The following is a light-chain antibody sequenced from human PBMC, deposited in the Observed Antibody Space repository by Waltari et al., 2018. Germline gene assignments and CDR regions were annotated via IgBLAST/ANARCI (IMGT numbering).Light chain of an antibody. Sequence: EIVLTQSPATLSLSPGERATLSCSASQSVSSYLAWYQQKPGQAPRRLIYDASNRATGIPARFSGSGSGTDFTLTISSLEPEDFAVYYCQQRSKWPLTFGGGTKVEIK. V-gene: IGKV3-11*01. J-gene: IGKJ4*01. CDR1: QSVSSY. CDR2: DAS. CDR3: QQRSKWPLT.